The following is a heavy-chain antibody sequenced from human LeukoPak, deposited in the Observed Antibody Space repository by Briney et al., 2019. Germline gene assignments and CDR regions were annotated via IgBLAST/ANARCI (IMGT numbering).Heavy chain of an antibody. V-gene: IGHV1-69*01. CDR3: ARDGYGDDTYYYYGMDV. J-gene: IGHJ6*02. CDR2: IIPIFGTA. CDR1: GGTFSSYA. Sequence: SVKVSCKASGGTFSSYAISRVRQAPGQGLEWMGGIIPIFGTANYAQKFQGRVTITADESTSTAYMELSSLRSEDTAVYYCARDGYGDDTYYYYGMDVWGQGTTVTVSS. D-gene: IGHD4-17*01.